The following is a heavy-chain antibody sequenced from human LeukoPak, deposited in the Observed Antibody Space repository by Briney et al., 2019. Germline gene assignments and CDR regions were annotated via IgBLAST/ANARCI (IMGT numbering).Heavy chain of an antibody. CDR1: GFTFSGYA. V-gene: IGHV3-23*01. J-gene: IGHJ4*02. Sequence: GGSLRLSCAASGFTFSGYAMNWVRQAPGKGLEWVSSISVSGDSAYYADSVKGRFTISRDFSKNTVYLQMNSLRAEDTAVYYCAKAAYDIWNYFDHLGQGTLVIVSS. D-gene: IGHD3-3*01. CDR2: ISVSGDSA. CDR3: AKAAYDIWNYFDH.